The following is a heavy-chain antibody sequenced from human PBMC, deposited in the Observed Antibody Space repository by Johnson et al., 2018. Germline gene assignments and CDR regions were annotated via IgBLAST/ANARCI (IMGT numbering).Heavy chain of an antibody. Sequence: QVQLVQSGGGVVQPGRSLRLSCTASGFMISTYAMHWVRQAPGKGLEWVAVISYDGSNKYYADSVKGRFTVSRDTSKNTLYVQMNRLRPEDTGVYYCSRDFSSRGYNYMDGWGKGTTVTVTS. CDR1: GFMISTYA. V-gene: IGHV3-30-3*01. D-gene: IGHD6-13*01. J-gene: IGHJ6*03. CDR3: SRDFSSRGYNYMDG. CDR2: ISYDGSNK.